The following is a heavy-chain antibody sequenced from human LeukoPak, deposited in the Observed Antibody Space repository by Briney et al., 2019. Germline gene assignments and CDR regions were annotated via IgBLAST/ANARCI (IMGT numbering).Heavy chain of an antibody. J-gene: IGHJ4*02. V-gene: IGHV3-21*01. CDR3: ARGEYGSGSYHIDY. D-gene: IGHD3-10*01. Sequence: GGSLRLSCAASGFTFSSYSMNWVRQAPGKGLEWVSFISSSSYIYYADSVKGRFTISRDNAKNSLYLQMNSLRAEDTAVYYCARGEYGSGSYHIDYWGQGTLVTVSS. CDR2: ISSSSYI. CDR1: GFTFSSYS.